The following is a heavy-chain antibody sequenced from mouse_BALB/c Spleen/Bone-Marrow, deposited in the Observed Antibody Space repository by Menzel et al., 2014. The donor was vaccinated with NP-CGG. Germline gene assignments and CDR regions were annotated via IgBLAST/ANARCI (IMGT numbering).Heavy chain of an antibody. CDR2: IDPANGNT. V-gene: IGHV14-3*02. CDR3: ARKDGYSSGRFDV. J-gene: IGHJ1*01. D-gene: IGHD2-3*01. CDR1: GFNIKDTY. Sequence: EVKLVESGAELVKPGASVKLSCTASGFNIKDTYMHWVEQRPEQGLEWIGRIDPANGNTKYDPKFQGKATITADTSSNTAYLQLSSLTSEDTAVYYCARKDGYSSGRFDVWGAGTTVTVSS.